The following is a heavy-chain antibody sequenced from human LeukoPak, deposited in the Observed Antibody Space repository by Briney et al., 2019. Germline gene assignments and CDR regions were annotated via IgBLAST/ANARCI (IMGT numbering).Heavy chain of an antibody. Sequence: GGSPRLSSVASGVTSSNARMCWGREAPAGGGEWVGRIKSVTDGGQADYTPSVTGRLTISRDDSKNSLYLQMNSVRNADTAVYYCTTATLGPIDYWGQGTLVTVSP. D-gene: IGHD1-26*01. V-gene: IGHV3-15*01. CDR1: GVTSSNAR. J-gene: IGHJ4*02. CDR3: TTATLGPIDY. CDR2: IKSVTDGGQA.